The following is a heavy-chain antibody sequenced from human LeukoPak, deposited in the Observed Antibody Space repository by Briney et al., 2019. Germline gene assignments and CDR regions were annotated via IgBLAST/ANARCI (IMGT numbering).Heavy chain of an antibody. CDR3: ARDLGVLGYCSGGSCYNWFDP. D-gene: IGHD2-15*01. J-gene: IGHJ5*02. CDR1: GFTFSSYG. CDR2: IRYDGSNK. V-gene: IGHV3-30*02. Sequence: PGGSLRLSCAASGFTFSSYGMYWVRQAPGKGLEWVAFIRYDGSNKYYADSVKGRFTVSRDNSKNTLYLQMNSLRAEDTAVYYCARDLGVLGYCSGGSCYNWFDPWGQGTLVTVSS.